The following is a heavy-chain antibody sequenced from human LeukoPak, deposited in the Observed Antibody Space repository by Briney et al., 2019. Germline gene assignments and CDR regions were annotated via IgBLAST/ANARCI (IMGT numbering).Heavy chain of an antibody. V-gene: IGHV4-39*01. CDR2: IYYSGST. CDR3: ARHTSFGTNYFDY. CDR1: GGSIRSSSYY. D-gene: IGHD3-16*01. J-gene: IGHJ4*02. Sequence: SETLSLTCSVSGGSIRSSSYYWGWIRQPPGKGLEWIGSIYYSGSTYSNPSLKSRVTISVDTSKNQFSLKLSSLTAADTAVHYCARHTSFGTNYFDYWGQGTLVTVSS.